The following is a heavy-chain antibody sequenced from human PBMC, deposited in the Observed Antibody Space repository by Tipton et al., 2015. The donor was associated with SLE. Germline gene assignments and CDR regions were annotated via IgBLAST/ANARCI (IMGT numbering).Heavy chain of an antibody. Sequence: SLRLSCAASGFTVSSNYMSWVRQAPGKGLEWVSVIYSGGSTYYADSGKGRFTISRHNSKNTLYLQMNSLRAEDTAVYYCARWGSGAVAGYFLDDWGQGTLVTVSS. CDR2: IYSGGST. D-gene: IGHD6-19*01. V-gene: IGHV3-53*04. CDR1: GFTVSSNY. CDR3: ARWGSGAVAGYFLDD. J-gene: IGHJ4*02.